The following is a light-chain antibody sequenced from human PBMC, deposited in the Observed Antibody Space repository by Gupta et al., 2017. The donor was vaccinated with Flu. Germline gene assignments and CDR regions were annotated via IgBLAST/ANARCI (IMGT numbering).Light chain of an antibody. Sequence: EIVFTQSPATLSLSPGERATLSCKASQSVSSTYLAWYQQKPGQAPSLLIYSASNRATGIPDRFSGSGSGTDYTLTISRLEPEDFAVYYCQQFGSSRPMYTFGQGTKLEI. CDR2: SAS. J-gene: IGKJ2*01. CDR1: QSVSSTY. V-gene: IGKV3-20*01. CDR3: QQFGSSRPMYT.